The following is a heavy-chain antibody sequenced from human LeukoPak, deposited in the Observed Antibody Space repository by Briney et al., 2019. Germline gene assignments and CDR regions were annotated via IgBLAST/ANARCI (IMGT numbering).Heavy chain of an antibody. Sequence: GGSLRLSCAASGFTVSSNYMRWVRLAPGKGLEWVSLYSAGSTYCADSVKGRFTISRDNSKNTLYLQMNSLRAEDTAVYYCATLSSGSYYGPFDYWGQGTLVTVSS. J-gene: IGHJ4*02. CDR3: ATLSSGSYYGPFDY. V-gene: IGHV3-53*01. CDR2: YSAGST. CDR1: GFTVSSNY. D-gene: IGHD3-22*01.